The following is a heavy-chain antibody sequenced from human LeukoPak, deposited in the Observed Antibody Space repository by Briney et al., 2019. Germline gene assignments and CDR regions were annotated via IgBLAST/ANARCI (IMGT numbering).Heavy chain of an antibody. D-gene: IGHD3-9*01. V-gene: IGHV4-30-2*01. CDR3: AREGHDILAGSYYFDY. CDR2: IYHSGST. CDR1: GGSISSGGYS. J-gene: IGHJ4*02. Sequence: SQTLSLTCAVSGGSISSGGYSWSWIRQPPGKGLEWIGYIYHSGSTYYNPSLKSRVTISVDRSKNQFSLKLSSLTAADTAVYYCAREGHDILAGSYYFDYWGQGTLVTVSS.